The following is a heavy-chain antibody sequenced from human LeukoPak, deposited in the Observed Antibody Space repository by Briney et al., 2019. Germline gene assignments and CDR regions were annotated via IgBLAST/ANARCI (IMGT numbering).Heavy chain of an antibody. CDR2: TSSSGGAT. J-gene: IGHJ4*02. V-gene: IGHV3-11*01. CDR3: ARDRQVHTSVDSVEY. D-gene: IGHD5-12*01. Sequence: GGSLRLPCAASGFIFSDYYMSWIRQVPGKGLEWVSYTSSSGGATYYAGFVKGRFTVSRDNAQNSLSLQMNSLRVEDTAVYYCARDRQVHTSVDSVEYWGQGALVTVSS. CDR1: GFIFSDYY.